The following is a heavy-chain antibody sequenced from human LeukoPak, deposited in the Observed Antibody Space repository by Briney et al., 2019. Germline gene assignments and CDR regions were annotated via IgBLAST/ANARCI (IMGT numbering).Heavy chain of an antibody. Sequence: GGSLRLSCAASGFTFSSYSMNWVRQAPGKGLVWVSYISSSSSTIYYADSVKGRFTISRDNAKNSLYLQMNSLRDEDTAVYYCARGFDFWSGYPPLDYWGQGTLVTVSS. CDR1: GFTFSSYS. D-gene: IGHD3-3*01. J-gene: IGHJ4*02. CDR2: ISSSSSTI. CDR3: ARGFDFWSGYPPLDY. V-gene: IGHV3-48*02.